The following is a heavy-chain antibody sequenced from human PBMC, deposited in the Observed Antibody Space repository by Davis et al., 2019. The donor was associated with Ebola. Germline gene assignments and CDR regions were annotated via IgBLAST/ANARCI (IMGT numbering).Heavy chain of an antibody. J-gene: IGHJ6*04. V-gene: IGHV4-30-4*01. Sequence: SETLSLTCTVSGGSISSGDYYWSWIRQPPGKGLEWIGYIYYSGSTYYNPSLKSRVTISVDTSKNQFSLKLSSVTAADTAVYYCARGEDYYKVGNVWGKGTTVTVSS. CDR1: GGSISSGDYY. CDR2: IYYSGST. D-gene: IGHD3-22*01. CDR3: ARGEDYYKVGNV.